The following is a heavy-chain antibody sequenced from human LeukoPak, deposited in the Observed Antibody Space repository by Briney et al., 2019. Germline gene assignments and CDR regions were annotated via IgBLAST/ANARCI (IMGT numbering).Heavy chain of an antibody. Sequence: PGGSLRLSCAASGFTFSIYAMSWVRQAPGKGLEGVSSLSGIGDSTYYADSVKGRFIISRDNSKNTLYLQMNSLRPEDTAVYYCAKVLSLRHFDWVLYIDHWGQGTLVTVSS. CDR1: GFTFSIYA. CDR3: AKVLSLRHFDWVLYIDH. D-gene: IGHD3-9*01. J-gene: IGHJ4*02. CDR2: LSGIGDST. V-gene: IGHV3-23*01.